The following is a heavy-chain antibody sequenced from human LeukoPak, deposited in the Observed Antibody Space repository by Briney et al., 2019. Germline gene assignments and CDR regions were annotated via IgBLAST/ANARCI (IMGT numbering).Heavy chain of an antibody. CDR2: LSVSGDNA. CDR3: AMDRGY. CDR1: GFNFSVYP. Sequence: PGGSLRLSCVASGFNFSVYPMTWVRQAPGKGLEWVSALSVSGDNAHYADSVKGRFTISRDNSENTLYLHMNSLRAEDTAIYYRAMDRGYWGQGTLVTVSS. D-gene: IGHD2-15*01. V-gene: IGHV3-23*01. J-gene: IGHJ4*02.